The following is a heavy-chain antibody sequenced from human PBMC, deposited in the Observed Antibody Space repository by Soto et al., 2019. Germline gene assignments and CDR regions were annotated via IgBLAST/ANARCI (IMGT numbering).Heavy chain of an antibody. Sequence: ASVKVSCKESRDRITSCGRSWLRHAPGQGLEWMGWISAYNGNTNYAQKLQGRVTMTTDTSTSTAYMELRSLRSDDTAVYYCARPRVSSGWYFDLWGRGTLVTVSS. V-gene: IGHV1-18*01. CDR2: ISAYNGNT. D-gene: IGHD6-19*01. CDR1: RDRITSCG. J-gene: IGHJ2*01. CDR3: ARPRVSSGWYFDL.